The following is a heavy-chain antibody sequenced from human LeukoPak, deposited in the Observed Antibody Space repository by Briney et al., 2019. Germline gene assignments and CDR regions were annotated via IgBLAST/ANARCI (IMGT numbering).Heavy chain of an antibody. CDR1: GGSFSGYY. CDR2: INHSGST. V-gene: IGHV4-34*01. J-gene: IGHJ4*02. CDR3: ARGPRYDYVWGSYRAWGDY. D-gene: IGHD3-16*02. Sequence: SETLSLTCAVYGGSFSGYYWSWIRQPPGKGLEWIGEINHSGSTNYNPSLKSRVTISVDTSKNQFSLKLSSVTAADTAVYYCARGPRYDYVWGSYRAWGDYWGQGTLVTVSS.